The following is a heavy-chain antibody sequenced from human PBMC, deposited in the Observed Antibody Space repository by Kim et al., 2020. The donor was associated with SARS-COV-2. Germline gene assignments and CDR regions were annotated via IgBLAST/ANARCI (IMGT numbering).Heavy chain of an antibody. D-gene: IGHD3-22*01. CDR1: GGSISSSSYY. Sequence: SETLSLTCTVSGGSISSSSYYWGWIRQPPGKGLEWIGSIYYSGSTYYNPSLKSRVTISVDTSKNQFSLKLSSVTAADTAVYYCARRTTMILNRVAFDIWGQGTMVTVSS. J-gene: IGHJ3*02. CDR2: IYYSGST. V-gene: IGHV4-39*01. CDR3: ARRTTMILNRVAFDI.